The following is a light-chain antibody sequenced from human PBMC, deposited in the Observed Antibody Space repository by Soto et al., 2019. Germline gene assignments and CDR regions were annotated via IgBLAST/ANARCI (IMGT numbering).Light chain of an antibody. CDR3: GSYTTSITVI. CDR2: AVS. Sequence: QSALTQPASVSGSPGQSITISCTGTSSDVGDHNSVSWYQQQPGKAPKLMIYAVSNRPSGVSNRFSGSKSGNTASLTISGVQAEVEADYYCGSYTTSITVIFGGGTKLTVL. V-gene: IGLV2-14*03. J-gene: IGLJ2*01. CDR1: SSDVGDHNS.